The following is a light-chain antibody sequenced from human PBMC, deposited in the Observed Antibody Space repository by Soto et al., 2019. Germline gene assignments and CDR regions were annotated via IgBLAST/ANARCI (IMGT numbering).Light chain of an antibody. CDR3: SSYVGTNSYV. CDR2: EVY. Sequence: QSALTQPPSASGSPGPSVTISCTGTSSDDGGYNYVSWYQHHLGKAPKLIIYEVYKRPSGVTDRFSGSKFGNTAALTVSGLQAEDEADYYCSSYVGTNSYVFGTGTKVTVL. J-gene: IGLJ1*01. CDR1: SSDDGGYNY. V-gene: IGLV2-8*01.